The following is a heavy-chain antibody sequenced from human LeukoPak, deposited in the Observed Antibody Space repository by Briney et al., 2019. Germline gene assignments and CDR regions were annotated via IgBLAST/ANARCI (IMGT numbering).Heavy chain of an antibody. J-gene: IGHJ4*02. V-gene: IGHV3-7*01. Sequence: GGSLRLSCAASGFTFSSYGMHWVRQAPGEGLEWVANIKQDGSEKYYVDSVKGRFTISRDNAKNSLYLQMNSLRAEDTAVYYCARVEMTTVTFDYWGQGTPVTVSS. D-gene: IGHD4-17*01. CDR3: ARVEMTTVTFDY. CDR1: GFTFSSYG. CDR2: IKQDGSEK.